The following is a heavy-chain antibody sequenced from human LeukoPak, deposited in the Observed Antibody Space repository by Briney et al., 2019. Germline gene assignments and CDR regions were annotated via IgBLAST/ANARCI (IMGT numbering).Heavy chain of an antibody. CDR1: GLTFSSYS. CDR2: ISSNSSYI. V-gene: IGHV3-21*01. Sequence: GGSLRLSCAASGLTFSSYSMNWVRQAPGKGLEWVSSISSNSSYIYYADSVKGRFTISRDNAKNSLYLQTNSLRAEDTAVYYCARGLQDDNWFDPWGQGTLVTVSS. CDR3: ARGLQDDNWFDP. D-gene: IGHD4-11*01. J-gene: IGHJ5*02.